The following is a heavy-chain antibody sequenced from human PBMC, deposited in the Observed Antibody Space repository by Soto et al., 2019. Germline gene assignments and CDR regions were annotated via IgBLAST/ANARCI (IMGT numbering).Heavy chain of an antibody. CDR1: GGSISSGGYY. CDR3: ATSPADSSGYYDY. D-gene: IGHD3-22*01. J-gene: IGHJ4*02. CDR2: IYYSGST. V-gene: IGHV4-31*03. Sequence: PSLTCTVSGGSISSGGYYWSWIRQHPGKGLEWIGYIYYSGSTYSNPSLKSRVTISVDASKNQFSLKLSSVTAADTAVYYCATSPADSSGYYDYWGQGTLVTVSS.